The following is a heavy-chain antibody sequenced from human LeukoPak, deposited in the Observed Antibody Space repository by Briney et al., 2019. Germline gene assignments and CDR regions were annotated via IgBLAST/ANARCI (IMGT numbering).Heavy chain of an antibody. D-gene: IGHD3-10*01. J-gene: IGHJ4*02. CDR3: ARDLKVREFDY. CDR1: GGSISSSSYY. Sequence: SETLSLTCTVSGGSISSSSYYWGWIRQPPGKGLEWIGSIYYSGSTYYNPSLKSRVTISVDTSKNQFSLKLSSVTAADTAVYYCARDLKVREFDYWGQGTLVTVSS. V-gene: IGHV4-39*07. CDR2: IYYSGST.